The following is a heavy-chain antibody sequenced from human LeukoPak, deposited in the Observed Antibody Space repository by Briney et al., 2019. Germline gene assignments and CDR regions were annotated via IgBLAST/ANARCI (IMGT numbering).Heavy chain of an antibody. J-gene: IGHJ6*02. CDR3: ARDYDSSGYYYYGMDV. D-gene: IGHD3-22*01. CDR1: GFSFGSYS. V-gene: IGHV3-48*01. Sequence: PGGSLGLSCAASGFSFGSYSMNWVRLAPGKGLEWVSYISGSGTTIYYADSVKGRFTISRDNSKNTLYLQMNSLRAEDTAVYYCARDYDSSGYYYYGMDVWGQGTTVTVSS. CDR2: ISGSGTTI.